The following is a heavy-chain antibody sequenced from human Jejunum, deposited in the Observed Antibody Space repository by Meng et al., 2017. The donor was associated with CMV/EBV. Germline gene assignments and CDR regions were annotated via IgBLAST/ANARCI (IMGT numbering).Heavy chain of an antibody. CDR2: IIPVFGAP. V-gene: IGHV1-69*05. CDR3: ARSNYGHYVLDYADS. CDR1: GGTFSSYA. Sequence: SGGTFSSYAITWVRQAPGQGLEWVGGIIPVFGAPNYAQKFQGRVTITTDESTTTAYMGLSSLTSDDTAIYYCARSNYGHYVLDYADSWGQGTLVTVSS. D-gene: IGHD2-8*01. J-gene: IGHJ5*01.